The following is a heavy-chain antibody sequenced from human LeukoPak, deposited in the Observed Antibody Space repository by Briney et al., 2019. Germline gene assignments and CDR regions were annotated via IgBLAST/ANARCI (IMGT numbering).Heavy chain of an antibody. J-gene: IGHJ3*02. V-gene: IGHV4-59*01. CDR1: GGSISTYY. CDR2: IYYSGST. D-gene: IGHD3-9*01. Sequence: SETLSLTCTVSGGSISTYYWSWIRQPPEKGLEWIGHIYYSGSTNYNPSLKSRVTISVDTSKNQFSLKLNSVTAADTAVYYCARGILTGPIYAFDIWGQGTMVTVSS. CDR3: ARGILTGPIYAFDI.